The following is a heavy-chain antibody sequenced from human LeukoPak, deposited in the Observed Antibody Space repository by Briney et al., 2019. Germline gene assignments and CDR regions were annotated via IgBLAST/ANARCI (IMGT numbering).Heavy chain of an antibody. Sequence: GGSLRLSCAASGFTFSDHYMDWVRQAPGRGLEWVGRTRNKANSYTTEYAASVKGRFTVSRDDSENSLYLQMNSLKTEDTAVYYCAKVDDDSSSWFLRSYFDYWGQGTLVTVSS. CDR2: TRNKANSYTT. V-gene: IGHV3-72*01. CDR3: AKVDDDSSSWFLRSYFDY. D-gene: IGHD6-13*01. J-gene: IGHJ4*02. CDR1: GFTFSDHY.